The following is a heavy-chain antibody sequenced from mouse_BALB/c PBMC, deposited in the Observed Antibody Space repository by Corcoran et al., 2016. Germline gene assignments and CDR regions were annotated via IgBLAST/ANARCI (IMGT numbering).Heavy chain of an antibody. Sequence: QIQLVQSGPELKKPGETVKISCKASGYTFTNYGMNWVKQAPGKGLKWMGWINTYTGEPTYADDFKGRFAFSLETSASTAYLQINNLKNEDTATYFCARRDIGTTVHWYFDVWGAGTTVTVSS. CDR1: GYTFTNYG. D-gene: IGHD1-1*01. CDR3: ARRDIGTTVHWYFDV. V-gene: IGHV9-3-1*01. J-gene: IGHJ1*01. CDR2: INTYTGEP.